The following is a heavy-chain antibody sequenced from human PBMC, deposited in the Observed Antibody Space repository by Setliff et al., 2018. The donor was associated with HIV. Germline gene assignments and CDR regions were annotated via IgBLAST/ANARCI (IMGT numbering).Heavy chain of an antibody. CDR2: INPIGGGT. V-gene: IGHV1-2*02. J-gene: IGHJ4*02. CDR3: ARDTSLISIAVTVDDN. D-gene: IGHD6-19*01. Sequence: ASVKVSCKTFGYRFTDFYVNWVRQAPGQGLEWMGWINPIGGGTNYAQRFQGRVTLTSDTSISTAYMELSRLRPDDTAMYYCARDTSLISIAVTVDDNWGQGTLVTVSS. CDR1: GYRFTDFY.